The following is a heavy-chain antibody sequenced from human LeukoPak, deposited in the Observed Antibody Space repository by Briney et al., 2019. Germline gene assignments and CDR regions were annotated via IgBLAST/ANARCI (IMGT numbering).Heavy chain of an antibody. J-gene: IGHJ4*02. Sequence: SETLSLTCAVYGGSFSGYYWNWIRQPPGKGLEWIGEINHSGSTNYNPSLKSRVTISVDTSKNQFSLKLSSVTAADTAVYYCARAKSYGSGSYYGLSYWGQGTLVTVSS. CDR2: INHSGST. V-gene: IGHV4-34*01. CDR3: ARAKSYGSGSYYGLSY. D-gene: IGHD3-10*01. CDR1: GGSFSGYY.